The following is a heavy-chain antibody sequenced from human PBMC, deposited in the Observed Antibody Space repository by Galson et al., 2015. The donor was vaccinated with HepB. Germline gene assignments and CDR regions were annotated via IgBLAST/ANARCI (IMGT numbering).Heavy chain of an antibody. V-gene: IGHV3-64D*06. CDR3: VKGEDSYGFQYFFDY. CDR2: ISSNGATT. D-gene: IGHD5-18*01. J-gene: IGHJ4*02. CDR1: GFTFSSYA. Sequence: SLRLSCAASGFTFSSYAMHWVRQAPGKGLQYVSAISSNGATTYHADSVKGRFTISRDNSKNTLYLQMSSLRAEDTAVYYCVKGEDSYGFQYFFDYWGQGTLVTVSS.